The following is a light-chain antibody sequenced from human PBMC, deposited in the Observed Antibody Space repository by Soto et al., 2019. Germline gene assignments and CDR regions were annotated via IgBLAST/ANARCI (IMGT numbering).Light chain of an antibody. Sequence: QSVLTQPPSVSGAPGQGVTISCTGSSXNIGAGYHVHWYQQLPGTAPKLLIFANNNRPSGVPDRFSASKSDTSASLAITGLQAEDEADYYCQSYERSLSGSVFGTGTKFTVL. CDR1: SXNIGAGYH. CDR2: ANN. V-gene: IGLV1-40*01. CDR3: QSYERSLSGSV. J-gene: IGLJ1*01.